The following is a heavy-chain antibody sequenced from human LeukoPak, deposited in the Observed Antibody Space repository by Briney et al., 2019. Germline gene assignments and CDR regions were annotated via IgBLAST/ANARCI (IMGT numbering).Heavy chain of an antibody. CDR1: GFTFSSYT. D-gene: IGHD6-19*01. CDR3: ARKGIAVAAPFDN. Sequence: GGSLRLSCAASGFTFSSYTMHWVRQAPGKGLEWVSYISSSGSTIYYADSVKGRFAISRDNAKNSLYLQMNSLRAEDTAVYYCARKGIAVAAPFDNWGEGTLVSVSS. CDR2: ISSSGSTI. J-gene: IGHJ4*02. V-gene: IGHV3-48*04.